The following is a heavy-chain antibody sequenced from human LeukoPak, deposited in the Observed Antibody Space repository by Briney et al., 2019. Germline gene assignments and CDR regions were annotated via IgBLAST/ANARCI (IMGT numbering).Heavy chain of an antibody. V-gene: IGHV1-69*04. CDR3: ARIGVLSVVYYYGMDV. Sequence: ASVKVSCKASGGTFSSYAISWVRQAPGQGLEWMGRIIPIFGIANYAQKFQGRVTITADKSTSTAYMELSSLRSEDTAVYYCARIGVLSVVYYYGMDVWGQGTTVTVSS. CDR2: IIPIFGIA. D-gene: IGHD3-3*01. CDR1: GGTFSSYA. J-gene: IGHJ6*02.